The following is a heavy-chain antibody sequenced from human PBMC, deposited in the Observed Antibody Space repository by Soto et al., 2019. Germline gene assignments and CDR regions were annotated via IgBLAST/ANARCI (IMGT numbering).Heavy chain of an antibody. J-gene: IGHJ5*02. Sequence: PGWSLRLSCAASGFTFSDYYMSWIRQAPGKGLEWVSYISSSSYTNYADSVKGRFTISRDNAKNSLYLQMNSLRAEDTAVYYCARDSRAGYDFWSAGWFDTWGQGP. V-gene: IGHV3-11*06. CDR3: ARDSRAGYDFWSAGWFDT. D-gene: IGHD3-3*01. CDR1: GFTFSDYY. CDR2: ISSSSYT.